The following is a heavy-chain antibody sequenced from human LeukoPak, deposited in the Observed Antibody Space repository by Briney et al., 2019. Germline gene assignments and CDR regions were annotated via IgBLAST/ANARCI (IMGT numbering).Heavy chain of an antibody. CDR1: GDSFNEYY. CDR3: ARDGGLQSHFDY. D-gene: IGHD5-24*01. Sequence: SSDTLSLPCSVFGDSFNEYYWNWVRQPPGKGLQWIGYIYHNGNSNYNPSLKGRLTISVDTAKHQFSLKLTSVTAADTAVYYCARDGGLQSHFDYWGQGALVTVSS. CDR2: IYHNGNS. J-gene: IGHJ4*02. V-gene: IGHV4-59*01.